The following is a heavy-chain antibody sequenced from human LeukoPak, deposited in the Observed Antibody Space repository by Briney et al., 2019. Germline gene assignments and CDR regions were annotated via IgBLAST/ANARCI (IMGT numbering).Heavy chain of an antibody. CDR1: GGSFSGYY. V-gene: IGHV4-34*01. J-gene: IGHJ1*01. Sequence: SETLSLTCAVYGGSFSGYYWSWIRQPPGKGLEWIGEINHSGSTNYNPSLKSRVTISVDTSKNQFSLKLSSVTAADTAVYYCARSHYGSGIYWGQGTLVTVSS. CDR2: INHSGST. D-gene: IGHD3-10*01. CDR3: ARSHYGSGIY.